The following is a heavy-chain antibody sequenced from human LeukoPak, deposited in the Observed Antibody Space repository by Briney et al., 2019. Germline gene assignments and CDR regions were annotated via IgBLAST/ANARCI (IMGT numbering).Heavy chain of an antibody. V-gene: IGHV4-39*01. Sequence: SETLSLTCTVSGGSISSSSYYWGWIRQPPGKGLEWIGSIYYSGSTYYNPSLKSRVAISVDTSKNQFSLKLSSVTAADTAVYYCARWVAAAGTFWFDPWGQGTLVTVSS. D-gene: IGHD6-13*01. CDR3: ARWVAAAGTFWFDP. CDR1: GGSISSSSYY. J-gene: IGHJ5*02. CDR2: IYYSGST.